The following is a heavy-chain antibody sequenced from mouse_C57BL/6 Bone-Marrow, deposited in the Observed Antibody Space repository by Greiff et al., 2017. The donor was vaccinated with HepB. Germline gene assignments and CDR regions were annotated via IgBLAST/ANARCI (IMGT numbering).Heavy chain of an antibody. Sequence: QVQLQQSGPELVKPGASVKLSCKASGYTFTSYDINWVKQRPGQGLEWIGWIYPRDGSTKYNEKFKGKATLTVDTSSSTAYMELHSLTSEDSAVYFCARKGYYGSSYESYFDYWGQGTTLTVSS. J-gene: IGHJ2*01. CDR1: GYTFTSYD. CDR3: ARKGYYGSSYESYFDY. CDR2: IYPRDGST. D-gene: IGHD1-1*01. V-gene: IGHV1-85*01.